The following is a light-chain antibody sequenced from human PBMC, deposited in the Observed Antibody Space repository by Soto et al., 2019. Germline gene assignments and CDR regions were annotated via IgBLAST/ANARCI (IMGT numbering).Light chain of an antibody. CDR3: ATWDSSLRAHV. CDR2: DND. CDR1: SPNIGKNY. V-gene: IGLV1-51*01. Sequence: QSVLTQPPSVSAAPGQKVTISCSGSSPNIGKNYVFWYQHVPGTAPKLVIYDNDKRPSGIPDRFSGSKSGTSATLGITGLQIGDEADYYCATWDSSLRAHVFGTGTKVTVL. J-gene: IGLJ1*01.